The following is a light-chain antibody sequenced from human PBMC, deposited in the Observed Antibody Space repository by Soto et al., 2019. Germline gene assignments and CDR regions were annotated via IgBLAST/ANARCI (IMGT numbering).Light chain of an antibody. CDR2: DAS. Sequence: DIKMTQSPSTLAASLGDGVTITCRASQSISSWLAWYQQKPGKAPKLLIYDASSLESGVPSRFSGSGSGTEFTLTISSLQADDFATYYCQQYNSYSWTFGQGTNVDIK. CDR1: QSISSW. V-gene: IGKV1-5*01. CDR3: QQYNSYSWT. J-gene: IGKJ1*01.